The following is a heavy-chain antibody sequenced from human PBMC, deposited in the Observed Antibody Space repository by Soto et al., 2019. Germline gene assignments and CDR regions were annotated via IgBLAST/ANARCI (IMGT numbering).Heavy chain of an antibody. V-gene: IGHV4-59*08. CDR2: VHHSWAS. Sequence: QVQLQESGPGLVKPSETLSLSCTVSGGSISSYYWSWFRQSPGKRMEWIGYVHHSWASSYNPSLQSRVAISLATSKSQFSPKVTSVTAADTAVYYCARQGFGPLHGLVDVWCQGTTVTVSS. CDR3: ARQGFGPLHGLVDV. J-gene: IGHJ6*02. CDR1: GGSISSYY. D-gene: IGHD3-10*01.